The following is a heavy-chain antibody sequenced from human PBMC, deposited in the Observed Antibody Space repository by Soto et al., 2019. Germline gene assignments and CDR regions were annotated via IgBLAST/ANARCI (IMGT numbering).Heavy chain of an antibody. CDR1: CGSISSSSYY. CDR2: IYYSGST. V-gene: IGHV4-39*01. CDR3: ARHVFRIAVAGHFEY. Sequence: QLQLQESGPGLVKPSETLSLTCTVSCGSISSSSYYWGWIRHHPGKGLEWIGSIYYSGSTYYNPSLKIRVTISVDTSKNQFSLKLSSVTAADTSVYYCARHVFRIAVAGHFEYWGQGTLVTVAS. D-gene: IGHD6-19*01. J-gene: IGHJ4*02.